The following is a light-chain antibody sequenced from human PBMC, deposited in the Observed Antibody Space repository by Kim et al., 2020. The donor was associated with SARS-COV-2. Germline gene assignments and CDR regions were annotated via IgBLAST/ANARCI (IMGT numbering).Light chain of an antibody. V-gene: IGKV3D-15*01. CDR2: HAF. CDR3: QQYNDWPLT. CDR1: QSIGTD. Sequence: SPGERATLSCTARQSIGTDLAWYQQKPGQAPRLLIYHAFTRATGIPARISGSGSGTEFTLTISSLQSEDFAVYYCQQYNDWPLTFGGGTKVDIK. J-gene: IGKJ4*01.